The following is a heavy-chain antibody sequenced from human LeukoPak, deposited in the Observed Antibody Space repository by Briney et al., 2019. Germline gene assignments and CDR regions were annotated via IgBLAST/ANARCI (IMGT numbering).Heavy chain of an antibody. J-gene: IGHJ2*01. CDR1: GFTFSSYS. Sequence: GGSLRLSCAASGFTFSSYSMNWVRQAPGKGLEWVAVISYDGSNKYYAGSAEGRFTISRDNSKNTLYLQMNSLRAEDTAVYYCAKAAYSSGWYRPRSDLWGRGTLVTVSS. V-gene: IGHV3-30*18. CDR2: ISYDGSNK. CDR3: AKAAYSSGWYRPRSDL. D-gene: IGHD6-19*01.